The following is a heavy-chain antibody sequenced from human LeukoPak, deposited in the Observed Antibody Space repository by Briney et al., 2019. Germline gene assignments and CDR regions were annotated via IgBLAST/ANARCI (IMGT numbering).Heavy chain of an antibody. D-gene: IGHD3-3*01. J-gene: IGHJ5*02. V-gene: IGHV4-59*12. CDR2: IYHSGST. Sequence: SETLSLTCTVSGGSMCHYYWIWIRQPPGKGLEWIGYIYHSGSTKYNHSIKSRVTISLDTSQNQYSLKLTSLTAGDTAVYYCARMPSGVVYLFDPWGQGTLVSVSS. CDR1: GGSMCHYY. CDR3: ARMPSGVVYLFDP.